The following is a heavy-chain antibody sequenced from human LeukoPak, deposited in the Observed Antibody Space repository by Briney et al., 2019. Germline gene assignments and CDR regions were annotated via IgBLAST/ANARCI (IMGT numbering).Heavy chain of an antibody. D-gene: IGHD5-12*01. J-gene: IGHJ4*02. V-gene: IGHV3-33*08. CDR2: IWYDGSNK. CDR1: GFTFISYG. CDR3: ARDRGRWLTYYFDY. Sequence: GGSLRLSCAASGFTFISYGMHWVRQAPGKGLERVAVIWYDGSNKYYADSVKGRFTISRDNSKNTLYLQMNSLRAEDTAVYYCARDRGRWLTYYFDYWGQGTLVTVSS.